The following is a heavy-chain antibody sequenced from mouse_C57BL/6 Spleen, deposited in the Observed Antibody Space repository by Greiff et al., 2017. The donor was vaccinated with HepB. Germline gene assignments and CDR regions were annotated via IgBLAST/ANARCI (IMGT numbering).Heavy chain of an antibody. D-gene: IGHD1-1*01. Sequence: EVQLVESGGGLVQPGGSLKLSCAASGFTFSDYYMYWVRQTPEKRLEWVAYISNGGGSTYYPDTVKGRFTISRDNAKNTLYLQMSRLKSEDTAMYYCARLPHYYGSSLDYFDVWGTGTTVTVSS. CDR3: ARLPHYYGSSLDYFDV. V-gene: IGHV5-12*01. J-gene: IGHJ1*03. CDR2: ISNGGGST. CDR1: GFTFSDYY.